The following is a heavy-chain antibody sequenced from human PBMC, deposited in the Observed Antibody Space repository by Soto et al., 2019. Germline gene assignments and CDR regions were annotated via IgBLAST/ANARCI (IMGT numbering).Heavy chain of an antibody. CDR3: AKDRDYCGGDCLEYYYYYGMDV. CDR1: GFPFTKYA. D-gene: IGHD2-21*02. J-gene: IGHJ6*02. Sequence: GGSLRLSCAASGFPFTKYAMSWVRQAPGKGLEWVSAISGSGSRTYYADSVKGRFTTSRDNSKNTLYLQMNSLRAEDTAVYYCAKDRDYCGGDCLEYYYYYGMDVWGQGTTVTVSS. CDR2: ISGSGSRT. V-gene: IGHV3-23*01.